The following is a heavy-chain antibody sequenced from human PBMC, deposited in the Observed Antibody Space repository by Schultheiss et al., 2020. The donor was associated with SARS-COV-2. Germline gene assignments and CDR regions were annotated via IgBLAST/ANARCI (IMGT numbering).Heavy chain of an antibody. Sequence: GGSLRLSCAASGFTFSSYDMHWVRQATGKGLEWVSAIGTAGDTYYQGSVKGRFTISRENAKNSLYLQMNSLRAGDTAVYYCARDPPSIAARPGYYGMDVWGQGTTVTVSS. CDR2: IGTAGDT. V-gene: IGHV3-13*04. CDR3: ARDPPSIAARPGYYGMDV. J-gene: IGHJ6*02. D-gene: IGHD6-6*01. CDR1: GFTFSSYD.